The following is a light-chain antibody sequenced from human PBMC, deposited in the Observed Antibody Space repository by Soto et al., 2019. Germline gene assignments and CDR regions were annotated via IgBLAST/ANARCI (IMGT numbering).Light chain of an antibody. CDR3: QQYNIWPLWT. V-gene: IGKV3-15*01. J-gene: IGKJ1*01. CDR1: QSVSGN. Sequence: EIVMTHSPATLSVSPCERATLSSSASQSVSGNLAWYQHRPGQSPRLLIYDASSRATGIPARFSGSGSGTVFTLNISRLESEDFALYYCQQYNIWPLWTFGQGTKVDIK. CDR2: DAS.